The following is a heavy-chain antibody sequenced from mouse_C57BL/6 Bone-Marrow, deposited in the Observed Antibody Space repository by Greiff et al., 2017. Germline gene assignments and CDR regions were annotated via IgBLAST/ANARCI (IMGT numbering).Heavy chain of an antibody. D-gene: IGHD1-1*01. CDR2: IHPNSGST. Sequence: VQLKQPGAELVKPGASVKLSCKASGYTFTSYWMHWVKQRPGQGLEWIGMIHPNSGSTNYNEKFKSKATLTVDKSSSTAYMQLSSLTSEDSAVYYCASPYYYGSSFAWFAYWGQGTLVTVSA. J-gene: IGHJ3*01. CDR1: GYTFTSYW. V-gene: IGHV1-64*01. CDR3: ASPYYYGSSFAWFAY.